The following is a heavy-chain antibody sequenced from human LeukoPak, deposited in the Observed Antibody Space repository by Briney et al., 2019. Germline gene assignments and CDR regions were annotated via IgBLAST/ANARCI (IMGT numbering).Heavy chain of an antibody. V-gene: IGHV1-69*04. J-gene: IGHJ3*02. Sequence: AASVKVSCKASGGTFSSYAIRWVRQAPGQGLEWMGRIIPILGIANYAQKFQGRVTITADKSTSTAYMELGSLRSEDTAVYYCARVTGSYVDDAFDIWGQGTMVTVSS. CDR1: GGTFSSYA. CDR3: ARVTGSYVDDAFDI. D-gene: IGHD1-26*01. CDR2: IIPILGIA.